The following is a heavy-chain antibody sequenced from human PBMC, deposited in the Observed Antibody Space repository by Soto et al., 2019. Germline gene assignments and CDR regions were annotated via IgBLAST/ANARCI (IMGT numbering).Heavy chain of an antibody. V-gene: IGHV3-66*01. CDR2: IYSGGST. D-gene: IGHD3-16*01. Sequence: GGSLRLSCAASGFTVSTKYMSWVRQAPGKGLEWVSVIYSGGSTFYADSVRGRFTISRDNSKNTVNLQMNSLRAEDTAVYYCARDPWAANYWGQGTLVTVSS. J-gene: IGHJ4*02. CDR3: ARDPWAANY. CDR1: GFTVSTKY.